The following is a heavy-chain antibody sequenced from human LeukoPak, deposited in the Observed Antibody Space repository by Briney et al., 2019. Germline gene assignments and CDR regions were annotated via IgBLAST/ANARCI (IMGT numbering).Heavy chain of an antibody. CDR2: IYPGDSDP. CDR3: ARHSACFYDSRAPPTAEYFQH. V-gene: IGHV5-51*01. J-gene: IGHJ1*01. CDR1: GYTFTHYW. Sequence: PGESLKISCEGSGYTFTHYWIGWVRQMPGKGLEWMGIIYPGDSDPRYSPSFQGQVTISADKSFSTAYLQWSSLKASDTAMYYCARHSACFYDSRAPPTAEYFQHWGQGTLVTVSS. D-gene: IGHD3-22*01.